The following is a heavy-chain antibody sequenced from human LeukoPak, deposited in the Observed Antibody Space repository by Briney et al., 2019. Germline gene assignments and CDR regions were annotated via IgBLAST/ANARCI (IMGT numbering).Heavy chain of an antibody. J-gene: IGHJ4*02. Sequence: PGGSLRLSCAASGFTFSSYWMHWVRQAPGKGLVGVSRIDSDGSSTSYADSVKGRFTISRDNAKNTLYLQMNSLRAEDTAVYYCARLAYSGSYSRFDYWGQGTLVTVSS. CDR3: ARLAYSGSYSRFDY. V-gene: IGHV3-74*01. D-gene: IGHD1-26*01. CDR2: IDSDGSST. CDR1: GFTFSSYW.